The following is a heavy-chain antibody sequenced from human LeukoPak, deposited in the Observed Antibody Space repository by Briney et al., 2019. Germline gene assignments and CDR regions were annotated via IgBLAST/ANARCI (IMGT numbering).Heavy chain of an antibody. CDR2: MNPNSGNT. CDR1: GSTFTSYD. V-gene: IGHV1-8*01. CDR3: ARSRYNWNYRGKVNWFDP. J-gene: IGHJ5*02. D-gene: IGHD1-7*01. Sequence: VSVKVSCKASGSTFTSYDINWVRQATGQGLEWMGWMNPNSGNTGYAQKFQGRVTTTRNTSISTAYMELSSLRSEDTAVYYCARSRYNWNYRGKVNWFDPWGQGTLVTVSS.